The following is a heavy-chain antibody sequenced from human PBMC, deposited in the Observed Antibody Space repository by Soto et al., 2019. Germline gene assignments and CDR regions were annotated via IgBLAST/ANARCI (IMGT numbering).Heavy chain of an antibody. D-gene: IGHD3-9*01. J-gene: IGHJ4*02. CDR2: IRSKAYGGTT. CDR3: TREPHVLRYFDWLLQTPFDY. Sequence: GGSLRLSCTASGFTFGDYAMSWFRQAPGKGLEWVGFIRSKAYGGTTEYAASVKGRFTISRDDSKSIAYLQMNSLKTEDTAVYYCTREPHVLRYFDWLLQTPFDYWGQGTLVTVSS. CDR1: GFTFGDYA. V-gene: IGHV3-49*03.